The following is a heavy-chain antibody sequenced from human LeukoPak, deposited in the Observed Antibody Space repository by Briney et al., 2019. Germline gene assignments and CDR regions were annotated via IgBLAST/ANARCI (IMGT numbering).Heavy chain of an antibody. D-gene: IGHD1-1*01. CDR2: IYYSGST. CDR1: GGSISSYY. V-gene: IGHV4-59*01. Sequence: SETLSLTCTVSGGSISSYYWSWIRQPPGKGLEWIGYIYYSGSTNYNPSLKSRVTISVDTSKNQFFLKLSSVTAADTAVYYCARRQPNWYFDYWGQGTLVTVSS. CDR3: ARRQPNWYFDY. J-gene: IGHJ4*02.